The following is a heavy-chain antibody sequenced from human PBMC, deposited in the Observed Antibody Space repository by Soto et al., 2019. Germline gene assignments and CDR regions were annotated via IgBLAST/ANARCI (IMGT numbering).Heavy chain of an antibody. CDR1: GFTFTRYS. Sequence: GGSLILSCAASGFTFTRYSMNWVRQAPGKGLEWVSSISSTTNYIYYGDSMKGRFTISRDNAKNSLYLEMNSLRAEDTAVYYCARESEDLTSNFDYWGQGTLVTVSS. CDR2: ISSTTNYI. J-gene: IGHJ4*02. CDR3: ARESEDLTSNFDY. V-gene: IGHV3-21*06.